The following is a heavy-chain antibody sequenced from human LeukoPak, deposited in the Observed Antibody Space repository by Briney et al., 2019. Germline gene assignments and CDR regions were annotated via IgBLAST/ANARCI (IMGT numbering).Heavy chain of an antibody. J-gene: IGHJ3*02. Sequence: GGSLRLTCAAFEFTFSTYAMGWVRQAPGKGLEWVSAITGSGGSTYYADSVKGRFTISRDNSKNTLFLQMNSLRAEDTAVYYCARDLISSGYWKDAFDIWGQGTMVTVSS. CDR3: ARDLISSGYWKDAFDI. V-gene: IGHV3-23*01. D-gene: IGHD3-22*01. CDR1: EFTFSTYA. CDR2: ITGSGGST.